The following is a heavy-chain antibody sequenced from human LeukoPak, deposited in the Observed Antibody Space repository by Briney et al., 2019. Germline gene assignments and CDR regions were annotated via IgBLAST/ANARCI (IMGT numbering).Heavy chain of an antibody. CDR2: ISYDGSNK. D-gene: IGHD6-19*01. Sequence: GGSLRLSCAASGFTFSSYGMHWVRQAPGKGLEWVAVISYDGSNKYYADSVKGRFTISRDNSKNTLYLQMNSLRAADTAVYYCAKSLDAQAVADPFDYWGQGTLVTVSS. V-gene: IGHV3-30*18. CDR3: AKSLDAQAVADPFDY. J-gene: IGHJ4*02. CDR1: GFTFSSYG.